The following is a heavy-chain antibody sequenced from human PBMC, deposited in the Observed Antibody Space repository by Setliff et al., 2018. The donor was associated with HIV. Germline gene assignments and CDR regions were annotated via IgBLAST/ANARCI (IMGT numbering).Heavy chain of an antibody. J-gene: IGHJ3*02. CDR1: EYSFTNNW. Sequence: GESLKISCKGSEYSFTNNWIGWVRQMPGKGLEWMGLIYPRDSDTRYSPSFQGQVTISADKSISTAYLQWSSLKASDTAMYYCARQGDYHILTGYYSGPHDAFDIWGQGTMVTVSS. V-gene: IGHV5-51*01. CDR3: ARQGDYHILTGYYSGPHDAFDI. CDR2: IYPRDSDT. D-gene: IGHD3-9*01.